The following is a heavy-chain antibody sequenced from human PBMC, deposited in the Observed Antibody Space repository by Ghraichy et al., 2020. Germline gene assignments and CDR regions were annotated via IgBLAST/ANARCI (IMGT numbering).Heavy chain of an antibody. D-gene: IGHD3-22*01. J-gene: IGHJ4*02. Sequence: GESLNISCAASGFTFSNHWMHWVRQVPGEGLVWVSRINPYGSRTTYADSVKGRFTISRDNAEKTLFLQMNSLRAGDTAVYYCAGGPNYYDSGYVEYWGQGILVTVSS. CDR2: INPYGSRT. CDR1: GFTFSNHW. CDR3: AGGPNYYDSGYVEY. V-gene: IGHV3-74*01.